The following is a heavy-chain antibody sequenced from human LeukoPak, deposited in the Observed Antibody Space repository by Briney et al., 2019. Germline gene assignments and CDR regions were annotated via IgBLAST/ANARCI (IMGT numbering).Heavy chain of an antibody. D-gene: IGHD2-15*01. J-gene: IGHJ4*02. V-gene: IGHV3-9*01. Sequence: GRSLRLSCAASGFTFDDYAMHWVRQAPGKGLEWVSGISWNSGSIGYADSVKGRFTISRDSAKNSLYLQMNSLRAEDTALYYCAKDISPIPYCSGGSCTGGFDYWGQGTLVTVSS. CDR3: AKDISPIPYCSGGSCTGGFDY. CDR2: ISWNSGSI. CDR1: GFTFDDYA.